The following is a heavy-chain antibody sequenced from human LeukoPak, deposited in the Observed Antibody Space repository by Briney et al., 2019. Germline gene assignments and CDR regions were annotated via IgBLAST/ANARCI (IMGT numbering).Heavy chain of an antibody. D-gene: IGHD1-26*01. CDR2: IYHSGST. CDR3: ARRGLNGGSYYEV. CDR1: GYSISSGYY. Sequence: KPSETLSLTCTVSGYSISSGYYWGWIRQPPGKGLEWIGSIYHSGSTYYNPSLKSRVTISVDTSKNQFSLKLSSVTAADTAAYYSARRGLNGGSYYEVWGQGTLVTVSS. V-gene: IGHV4-38-2*02. J-gene: IGHJ4*02.